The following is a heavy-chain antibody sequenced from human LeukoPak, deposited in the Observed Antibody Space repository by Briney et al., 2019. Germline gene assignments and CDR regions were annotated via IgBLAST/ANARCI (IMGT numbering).Heavy chain of an antibody. J-gene: IGHJ6*03. V-gene: IGHV4-39*01. D-gene: IGHD2/OR15-2a*01. Sequence: SETLSLTCTVSGASISSSSYYWGWIRQPPGKGLEWIGNIYYSGSTYYNPSLKSRVTISVDTSKNQFSLKLTSVTAADTAVYYCARLTPTTLSLYYYYMDVWGKGTTVTVSS. CDR1: GASISSSSYY. CDR2: IYYSGST. CDR3: ARLTPTTLSLYYYYMDV.